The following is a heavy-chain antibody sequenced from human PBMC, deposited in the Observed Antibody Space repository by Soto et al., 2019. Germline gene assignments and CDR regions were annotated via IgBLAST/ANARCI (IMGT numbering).Heavy chain of an antibody. CDR2: IYYSGTT. CDR3: ARDFGYCSNDHCNMF. CDR1: GGSISSGDFY. V-gene: IGHV4-30-4*01. J-gene: IGHJ4*02. D-gene: IGHD2-8*01. Sequence: PSETLSLTCTVSGGSISSGDFYWSWIRQPPGKGLEWIGYIYYSGTTYYNPSLKSRVTISIDRSKNKFSLKMISVTAADTAVYYCARDFGYCSNDHCNMFWGQGTLVTVSS.